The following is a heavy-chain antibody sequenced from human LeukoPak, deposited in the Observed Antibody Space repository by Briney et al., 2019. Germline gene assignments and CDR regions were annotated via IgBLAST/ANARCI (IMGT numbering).Heavy chain of an antibody. D-gene: IGHD3-9*01. CDR3: ARDRAYDILTGYYGTQSEMYYFDS. Sequence: ASVKVSCKASGYTFTDSDIDWVRQATGQGLEWMGWMNPYSGNTGYIQKFQGRVSITRDTSIRTAYLELTSLTSDDTAVFYCARDRAYDILTGYYGTQSEMYYFDSWGQGTLVTVSS. CDR2: MNPYSGNT. CDR1: GYTFTDSD. V-gene: IGHV1-8*03. J-gene: IGHJ4*02.